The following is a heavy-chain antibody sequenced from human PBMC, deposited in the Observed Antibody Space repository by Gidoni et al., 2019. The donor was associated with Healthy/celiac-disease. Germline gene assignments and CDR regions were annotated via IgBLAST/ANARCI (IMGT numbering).Heavy chain of an antibody. J-gene: IGHJ4*02. CDR2: LHYSGRT. V-gene: IGHV4-59*01. D-gene: IGHD3-22*01. CDR3: ARYISSGFYYLLDY. Sequence: QVQLQESGPGLVKPSETLSFTCTVSGGSISSYYWSWIRQPPGKGLEWIGYLHYSGRTDYNPSLESRVTISIDTSKNQISLKLSSVTAADTAVYYCARYISSGFYYLLDYWGQGILVTVSS. CDR1: GGSISSYY.